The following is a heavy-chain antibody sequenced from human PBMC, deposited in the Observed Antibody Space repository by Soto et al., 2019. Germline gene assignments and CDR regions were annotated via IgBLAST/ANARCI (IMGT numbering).Heavy chain of an antibody. Sequence: SETLSLTCTVSGGSISSGDYFWSWIRQPPGKGLEWIGYIYYSGTIYYNPSLKSRVTISVDTSMNELSLRLSSVTAADTAVYYCAIPNGFCVSTICHGYYGRDVWGQGTTVTVSS. J-gene: IGHJ6*02. CDR1: GGSISSGDYF. D-gene: IGHD2-2*03. V-gene: IGHV4-30-4*01. CDR3: AIPNGFCVSTICHGYYGRDV. CDR2: IYYSGTI.